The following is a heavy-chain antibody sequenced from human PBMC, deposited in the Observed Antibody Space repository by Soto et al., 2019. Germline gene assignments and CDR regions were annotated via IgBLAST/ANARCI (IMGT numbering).Heavy chain of an antibody. J-gene: IGHJ4*02. D-gene: IGHD1-26*01. CDR2: ITVAGGGI. CDR3: AKWPPSPKMGVTSH. V-gene: IGHV3-23*01. Sequence: EVQLLESGGGLAQPGGSLRLSCAASGFAFSSSAMAWFRQTPGKGLQWVSAITVAGGGIYYADSVKGRFTISRDNSKKTLYLQMNSLSAEDTAQYFCAKWPPSPKMGVTSHWGQGSLVTVSS. CDR1: GFAFSSSA.